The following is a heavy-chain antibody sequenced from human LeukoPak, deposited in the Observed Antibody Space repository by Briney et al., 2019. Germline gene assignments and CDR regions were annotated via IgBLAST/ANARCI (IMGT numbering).Heavy chain of an antibody. Sequence: PSETLSLTCTVSGFSISSRYYWGWIRQPPGKGLDWIGNIYHSGYAFYNPSLRSRVIISVDTSKNQFSLRLNSVTAADTAVYYCARANDMMTYYFDYWGQGTLVTVSS. J-gene: IGHJ4*02. D-gene: IGHD1-1*01. CDR1: GFSISSRYY. CDR3: ARANDMMTYYFDY. V-gene: IGHV4-38-2*02. CDR2: IYHSGYA.